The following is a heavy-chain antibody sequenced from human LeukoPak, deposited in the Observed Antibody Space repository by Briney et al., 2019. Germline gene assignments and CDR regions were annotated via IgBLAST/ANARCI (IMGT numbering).Heavy chain of an antibody. CDR2: IIPIFGTA. J-gene: IGHJ4*02. D-gene: IGHD2-8*01. V-gene: IGHV1-69*06. Sequence: EASVKVSCKASGGTFSSYAISWVRQAPGQGLEWMGGIIPIFGTANYAQKFQGRVTITADKSTSTAYMELSSLRSEDTAVYYCARDSGEYCTNGVCYRSDYWGQGTLVTVSS. CDR1: GGTFSSYA. CDR3: ARDSGEYCTNGVCYRSDY.